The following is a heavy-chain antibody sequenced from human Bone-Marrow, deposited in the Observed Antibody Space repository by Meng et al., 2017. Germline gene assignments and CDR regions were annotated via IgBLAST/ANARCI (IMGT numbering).Heavy chain of an antibody. V-gene: IGHV4-61*01. CDR3: ARANVNYGVVDP. D-gene: IGHD3-10*01. CDR1: GGSVSSGSYY. Sequence: QVQLQGSGPRLVRPSETLSLTCTVSGGSVSSGSYYWSWIRQPPGKGLEWIGHIYYSGSTNYNPSLKSRVTISVDTSKNQFSLKLSSVTAADTAVYYCARANVNYGVVDPWGQGTLVTVSS. CDR2: IYYSGST. J-gene: IGHJ5*02.